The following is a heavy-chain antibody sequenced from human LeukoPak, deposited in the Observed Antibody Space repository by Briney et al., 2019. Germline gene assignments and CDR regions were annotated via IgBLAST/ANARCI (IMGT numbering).Heavy chain of an antibody. D-gene: IGHD1-20*01. CDR1: GLIFNGYW. Sequence: PGGSLRLSCAASGLIFNGYWMSWLRQAPGKGLEWVANIKPDGSERYYVDSVKGRFTVSRDNAKNSLYLQRNSLRAGDTAIYYCASGNWNDRAFDIWGEGTMVAVSS. J-gene: IGHJ3*02. V-gene: IGHV3-7*01. CDR3: ASGNWNDRAFDI. CDR2: IKPDGSER.